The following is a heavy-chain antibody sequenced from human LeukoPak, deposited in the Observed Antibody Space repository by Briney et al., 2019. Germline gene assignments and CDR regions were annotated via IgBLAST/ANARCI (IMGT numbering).Heavy chain of an antibody. V-gene: IGHV4-38-2*02. CDR1: GYSISSGYY. CDR3: ARSSRWLQPNWFDP. CDR2: IYHSGST. J-gene: IGHJ5*02. D-gene: IGHD5-24*01. Sequence: PSETLSLTCTVSGYSISSGYYWGWIRQPPGKGLEWIGSIYHSGSTYYNPSLKSRVTTSVDTSRNQFSLKLSSVTAADTAVYYCARSSRWLQPNWFDPWGQGTLVTVSS.